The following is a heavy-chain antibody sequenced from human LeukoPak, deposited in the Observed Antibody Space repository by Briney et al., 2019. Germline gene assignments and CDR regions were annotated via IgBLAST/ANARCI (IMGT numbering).Heavy chain of an antibody. V-gene: IGHV5-51*01. J-gene: IGHJ3*02. CDR2: IYPGDSDT. CDR3: ASTKNDLIVGAPGAFDI. D-gene: IGHD1-26*01. CDR1: GYSFTSYW. Sequence: GESLKISCKGSGYSFTSYWIGWVRQMPGKGLEWMGIIYPGDSDTRYSPSFQGQVTISADKSISTAYLQWSSLKASDTAMYYCASTKNDLIVGAPGAFDIWGQGTMVTVSS.